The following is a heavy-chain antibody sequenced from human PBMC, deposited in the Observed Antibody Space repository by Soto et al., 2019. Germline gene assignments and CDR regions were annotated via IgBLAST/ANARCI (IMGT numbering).Heavy chain of an antibody. CDR3: ARVRDIVVVPAAMVYFQH. V-gene: IGHV1-2*04. Sequence: GASVKVSCKASGYTFTGYYMHWVRQAPGQGLEWMGWINPNSGGTNYAQKFQGWVTMTRDTSISTAYMELSRLRSDDTAVYYCARVRDIVVVPAAMVYFQHWGQGTLVTVSS. D-gene: IGHD2-2*01. J-gene: IGHJ1*01. CDR1: GYTFTGYY. CDR2: INPNSGGT.